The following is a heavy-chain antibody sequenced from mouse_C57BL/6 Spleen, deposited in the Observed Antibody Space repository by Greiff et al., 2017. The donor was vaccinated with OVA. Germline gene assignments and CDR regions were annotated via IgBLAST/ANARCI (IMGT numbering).Heavy chain of an antibody. D-gene: IGHD2-1*01. V-gene: IGHV1-42*01. J-gene: IGHJ2*01. CDR1: GYSFTGYY. CDR2: INPSTGGT. CDR3: ARGEGYYGYFDY. Sequence: VQLKQSGPELVKPGASVKISCKASGYSFTGYYMNWVKQSPEKSLEWIGEINPSTGGTTYNQKFKAKATLTVDKSSSTAYMQLKSLTSEDSAVYYCARGEGYYGYFDYWGQGTTLTVSS.